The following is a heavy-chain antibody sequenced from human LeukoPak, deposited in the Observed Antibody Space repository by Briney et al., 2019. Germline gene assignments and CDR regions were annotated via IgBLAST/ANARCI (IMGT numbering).Heavy chain of an antibody. CDR3: ARSKSSGWYGGIDY. CDR2: IHYSGST. CDR1: GGSMRNYY. Sequence: SETLSLTCTVSGGSMRNYYWTWIRQPPGRGLEWIGNIHYSGSTYYNPSLKSRVTISVDTSKNQFSLKLSSVTAADTAVYYCARSKSSGWYGGIDYWGQGTLVTVSS. D-gene: IGHD6-19*01. J-gene: IGHJ4*02. V-gene: IGHV4-59*12.